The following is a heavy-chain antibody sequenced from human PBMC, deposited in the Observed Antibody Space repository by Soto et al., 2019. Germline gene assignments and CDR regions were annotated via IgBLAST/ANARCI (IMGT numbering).Heavy chain of an antibody. CDR2: IFHSWST. V-gene: IGHV4-30-4*01. J-gene: IGHJ4*02. D-gene: IGHD3-10*01. CDR3: ASRSYYYGSIDY. CDR1: GGSISSGDYY. Sequence: SETVSLTCTVSGGSISSGDYYWSWIRQPPGRGLEWIGYIFHSWSTYYTPSLKSRVTISLDTSKNQFSLKLSSVTAADTAVYYCASRSYYYGSIDYWGQGTLVTVSS.